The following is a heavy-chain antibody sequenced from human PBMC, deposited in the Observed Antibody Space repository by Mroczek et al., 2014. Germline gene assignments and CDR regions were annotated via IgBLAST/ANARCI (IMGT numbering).Heavy chain of an antibody. Sequence: QVQLVESGPEVKKPGSSLKVSCKASGGTFSDYGISWVRQAPGQGPEWIGGFIPKSGTLSYARKFQGRVIIAANGSTNTFFLELTSLRSDDTAVYYCTTHEVVQKRRIWSGHSGNFKWMDSWGQGTPGHRLL. J-gene: IGHJ4*02. D-gene: IGHD3-3*01. CDR3: TTHEVVQKRRIWSGHSGNFKWMDS. CDR2: FIPKSGTL. CDR1: GGTFSDYG. V-gene: IGHV1-69*01.